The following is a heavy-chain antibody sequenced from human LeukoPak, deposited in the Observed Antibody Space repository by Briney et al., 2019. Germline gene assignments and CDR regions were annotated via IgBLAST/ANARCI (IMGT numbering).Heavy chain of an antibody. V-gene: IGHV3-7*03. D-gene: IGHD2-21*02. CDR2: INHNGNVN. Sequence: GGSLRLSCAASGFTFSSYWMNGARQAPGKGLEWVASINHNGNVNYYVDSVKGRFTISRDNAKNSLYLQMSNLRAEDTAVYFCARDPYCGGDCYRYWYFDLWGRGTLVTVSP. CDR3: ARDPYCGGDCYRYWYFDL. J-gene: IGHJ2*01. CDR1: GFTFSSYW.